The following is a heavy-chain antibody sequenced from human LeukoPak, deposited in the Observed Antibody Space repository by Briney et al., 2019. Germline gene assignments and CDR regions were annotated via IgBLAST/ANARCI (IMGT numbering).Heavy chain of an antibody. CDR1: GYTFTNYY. CDR3: AREGEIGYDLSDY. D-gene: IGHD5-12*01. J-gene: IGHJ4*02. CDR2: INPSGGST. Sequence: ASVKVSCKASGYTFTNYYMNWVRQAPGQGLEWMGIINPSGGSTSYAQKFQGRVTVTRDTSTSTVYMELSSLRSEDTAMYYCAREGEIGYDLSDYWGQGTLVTVPS. V-gene: IGHV1-46*01.